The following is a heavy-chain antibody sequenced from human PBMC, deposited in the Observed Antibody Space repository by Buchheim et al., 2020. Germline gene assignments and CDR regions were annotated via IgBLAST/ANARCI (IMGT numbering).Heavy chain of an antibody. CDR1: GGSISSGGYY. CDR2: IYYSGST. J-gene: IGHJ4*02. CDR3: ARDGSGSGEVGVYDSSGYHFDY. Sequence: QVQLQESGPGLVKPSQTLSLTCTVSGGSISSGGYYWSWIRQHPGKGLEWIGYIYYSGSTYYNPSLKSRVTISLDTSKNPFSLKLSSVTAADTAVYYCARDGSGSGEVGVYDSSGYHFDYWGQGTL. V-gene: IGHV4-31*03. D-gene: IGHD3-22*01.